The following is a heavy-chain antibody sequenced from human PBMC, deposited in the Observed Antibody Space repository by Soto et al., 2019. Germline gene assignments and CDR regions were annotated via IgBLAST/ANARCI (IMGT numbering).Heavy chain of an antibody. Sequence: PGESLKISCQCSGYSFTSYWISWVRQTPGKGLGWMGRMNPSDSYINYSPSFQGHVTFSADKSINTAYLQWSSLQAPDSAIYYCAILLPVEPTNPNFDYWGQGTLVTVSS. V-gene: IGHV5-10-1*01. CDR1: GYSFTSYW. J-gene: IGHJ4*02. CDR2: MNPSDSYI. CDR3: AILLPVEPTNPNFDY. D-gene: IGHD1-1*01.